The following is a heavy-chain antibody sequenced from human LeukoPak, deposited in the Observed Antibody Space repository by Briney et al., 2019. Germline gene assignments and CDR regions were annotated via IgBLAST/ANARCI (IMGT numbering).Heavy chain of an antibody. D-gene: IGHD3-10*01. Sequence: APVKVSCKASGYTFTGYYMHWVRQAPGQGLEWMGWINPNSGGTNYAQKFQGRVTMTRDTSISTAYMELSRLRSDDTAVYYCARNMVRGVTTTLGYWGQGTLVTVSS. CDR2: INPNSGGT. V-gene: IGHV1-2*02. CDR3: ARNMVRGVTTTLGY. J-gene: IGHJ4*02. CDR1: GYTFTGYY.